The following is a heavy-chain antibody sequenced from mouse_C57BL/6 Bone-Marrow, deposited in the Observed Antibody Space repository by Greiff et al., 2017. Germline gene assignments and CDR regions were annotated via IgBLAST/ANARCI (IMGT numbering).Heavy chain of an antibody. V-gene: IGHV6-3*01. J-gene: IGHJ1*03. CDR3: TRDYDPYWYFDV. Sequence: EVKVEESGGGLVQPGGSMKLSCVASGFTFSNYWMNWVRQSPEKGLEWVAQIRLKSDNYATHYAESVKGRFTISRDDSKSSVYLQMNNLRAEDTGIDYCTRDYDPYWYFDVWGTGTTVTVSS. D-gene: IGHD2-4*01. CDR1: GFTFSNYW. CDR2: IRLKSDNYAT.